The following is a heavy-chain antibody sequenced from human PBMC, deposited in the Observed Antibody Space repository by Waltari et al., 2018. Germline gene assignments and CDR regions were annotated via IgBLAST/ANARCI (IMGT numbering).Heavy chain of an antibody. D-gene: IGHD2-2*01. CDR3: ATYGQSPRNDQ. V-gene: IGHV3-23*01. Sequence: EVQLLESGGGLEQPGGSLRLSCAASVFSFDNFYMTWVRQAPGKGLEWVSAISTTGATTYYADSVKGRFTISRDNFKNILYLQMNSLRAEDTAVYYCATYGQSPRNDQWGQGTQLTVSS. CDR2: ISTTGATT. CDR1: VFSFDNFY. J-gene: IGHJ1*01.